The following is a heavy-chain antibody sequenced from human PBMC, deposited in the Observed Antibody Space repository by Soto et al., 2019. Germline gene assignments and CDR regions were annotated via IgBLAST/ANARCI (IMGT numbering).Heavy chain of an antibody. Sequence: ASVKVSCKASGYTFTSYYMHWVRQAPGQGLEWMGIINPSGGSTSYAQKFQGRATMTRDTSTSTVYMELSSLRSEDTAVYYCARAIEMATMSDGMDVWGQGTTVTVSS. D-gene: IGHD5-12*01. CDR2: INPSGGST. CDR1: GYTFTSYY. V-gene: IGHV1-46*03. CDR3: ARAIEMATMSDGMDV. J-gene: IGHJ6*02.